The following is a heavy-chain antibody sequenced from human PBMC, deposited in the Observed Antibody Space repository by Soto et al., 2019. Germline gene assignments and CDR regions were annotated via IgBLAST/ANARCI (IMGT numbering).Heavy chain of an antibody. J-gene: IGHJ4*02. D-gene: IGHD4-4*01. CDR2: IIPIVGIA. CDR1: GGTFINYT. CDR3: AREGDTVMAPPVYFDY. V-gene: IGHV1-69*08. Sequence: QVQLVQSGAEVKKPGSSVKVSCKASGGTFINYTITWVRQAPGQGLEWMGRIIPIVGIANYAQKFQGRVTITADKSTSTAYMELSSLRSEDTAVYYCAREGDTVMAPPVYFDYWGQGTLVTVSS.